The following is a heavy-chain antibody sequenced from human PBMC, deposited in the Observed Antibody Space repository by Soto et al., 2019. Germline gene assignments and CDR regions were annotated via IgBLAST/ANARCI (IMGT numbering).Heavy chain of an antibody. J-gene: IGHJ5*02. D-gene: IGHD2-15*01. V-gene: IGHV4-34*01. Sequence: SETLSLTCAVYGGSFSGYYWSWIRQPPGKGLEWIGEINHSGSTNYNPSLKSRVTVSVDTSKNQFSLKLSSVTAADTAVYYCARGCRWVVGNWFDPWGQGXLVTVSS. CDR3: ARGCRWVVGNWFDP. CDR2: INHSGST. CDR1: GGSFSGYY.